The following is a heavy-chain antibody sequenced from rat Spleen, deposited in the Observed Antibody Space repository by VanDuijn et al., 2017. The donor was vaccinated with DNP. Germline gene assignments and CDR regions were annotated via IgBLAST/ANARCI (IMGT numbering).Heavy chain of an antibody. J-gene: IGHJ2*01. CDR3: TTGTPFDY. V-gene: IGHV5-31*01. Sequence: EVQLVESGGGLVQPGRSMKLSCVASEFTFNNYWMTWIRQVPGKGLEWVASITRSGGDTYYPDSVKGRFTISRDNAKSTLYLQMDSLRSEDTATYYCTTGTPFDYWGQGVMVTVSS. CDR1: EFTFNNYW. CDR2: ITRSGGDT.